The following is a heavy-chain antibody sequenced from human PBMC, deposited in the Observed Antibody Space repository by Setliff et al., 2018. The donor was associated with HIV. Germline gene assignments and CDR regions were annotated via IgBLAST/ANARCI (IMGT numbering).Heavy chain of an antibody. CDR1: GFAFDRYW. CDR3: HSGYDTEEQSYFDY. V-gene: IGHV3-74*01. D-gene: IGHD5-12*01. Sequence: LRLSCAASGFAFDRYWMHWVRQAPGKGLVWVSRVNSDGSSKTYADSVKDRFTISRDNAKNTLYLQMNSLRAEDTGVYYCHSGYDTEEQSYFDYWGQGTLVTVSS. CDR2: VNSDGSSK. J-gene: IGHJ4*02.